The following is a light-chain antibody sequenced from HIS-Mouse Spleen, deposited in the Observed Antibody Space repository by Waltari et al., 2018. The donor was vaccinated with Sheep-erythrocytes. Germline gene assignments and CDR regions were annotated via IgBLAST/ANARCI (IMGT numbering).Light chain of an antibody. Sequence: QSALTQPASVSGSPGQSITISCTGTSSDVGSYNLVSWYQQHPGKAPKLMIYEGSKRPLGVSNRFPGSKSGNMASLTSSGLQAEDEADYYCCSYAGSSTYVVFGGGTKLTVL. J-gene: IGLJ2*01. V-gene: IGLV2-23*01. CDR1: SSDVGSYNL. CDR3: CSYAGSSTYVV. CDR2: EGS.